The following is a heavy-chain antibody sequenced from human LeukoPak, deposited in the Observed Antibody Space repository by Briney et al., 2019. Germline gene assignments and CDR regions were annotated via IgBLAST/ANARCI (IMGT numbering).Heavy chain of an antibody. CDR1: GYTFTSYD. Sequence: ASVTVSCKASGYTFTSYDINWVRQATGQGLEWMGWMNPNSGNTGYAQKFQGRVTITRNTSISTAYMELSSLRSEDTAVYYCARAKFYYYDRRVFDYWGQGTRVTVSS. V-gene: IGHV1-8*03. CDR3: ARAKFYYYDRRVFDY. J-gene: IGHJ4*02. CDR2: MNPNSGNT. D-gene: IGHD3-22*01.